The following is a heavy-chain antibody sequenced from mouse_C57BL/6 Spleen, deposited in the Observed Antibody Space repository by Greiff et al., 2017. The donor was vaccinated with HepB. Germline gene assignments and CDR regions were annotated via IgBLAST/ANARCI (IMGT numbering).Heavy chain of an antibody. CDR1: GYAFSSYW. CDR2: IYPGDGDT. CDR3: ASGDGSSYWYFDV. Sequence: VQLQQSGAELVKPGASVKISCKASGYAFSSYWMNWVKQRPGKGLEWIGQIYPGDGDTNYNGKFKGKATLTADKSSSTAYMQLSSLTSEDSAVYFCASGDGSSYWYFDVWGTGTTVTVSS. D-gene: IGHD1-1*01. J-gene: IGHJ1*03. V-gene: IGHV1-80*01.